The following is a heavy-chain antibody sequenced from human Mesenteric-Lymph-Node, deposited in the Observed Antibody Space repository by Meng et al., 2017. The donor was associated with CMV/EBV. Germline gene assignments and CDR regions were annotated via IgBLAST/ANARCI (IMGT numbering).Heavy chain of an antibody. CDR3: ARGRGTDPPSVGATSEEYFQH. Sequence: YTISWVRQASGQGLEWMGRIIPILGIANYAQKFQGRVTITADKSTSTAYMELSSLRSEDTAVYYCARGRGTDPPSVGATSEEYFQHWGQGTLVTVSS. V-gene: IGHV1-69*02. CDR2: IIPILGIA. CDR1: YT. J-gene: IGHJ1*01. D-gene: IGHD1-26*01.